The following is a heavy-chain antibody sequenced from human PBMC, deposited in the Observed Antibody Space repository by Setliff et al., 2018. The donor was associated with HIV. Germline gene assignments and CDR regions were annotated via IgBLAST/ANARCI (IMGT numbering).Heavy chain of an antibody. Sequence: KPSETLSLTCAVYGGSFSGFYWSWIRQAPGKGLEWIGEINHSGKTNYNPSLKSRITLSVDTSENQFARKLASVTAADTAVYYCARGFTIFGVGFSADPTGNWFDPWGQGTLVTVSS. CDR3: ARGFTIFGVGFSADPTGNWFDP. CDR1: GGSFSGFY. CDR2: INHSGKT. D-gene: IGHD3-3*01. V-gene: IGHV4-34*01. J-gene: IGHJ5*02.